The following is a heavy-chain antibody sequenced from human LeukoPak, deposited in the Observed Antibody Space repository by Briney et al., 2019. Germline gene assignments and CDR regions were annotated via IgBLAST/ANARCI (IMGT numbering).Heavy chain of an antibody. CDR2: ISYDGSNK. V-gene: IGHV3-30-3*01. J-gene: IGHJ4*01. Sequence: PGGSLRLSCAASGFTFSSYAMHWVSQAPGKGLEWVAVISYDGSNKYYADSVKGRFTISRDNSKNTLYLQMNSLRAEDTAVYYCARETDGPSPTFDYWGQEPWSPSPQ. CDR1: GFTFSSYA. CDR3: ARETDGPSPTFDY. D-gene: IGHD5-24*01.